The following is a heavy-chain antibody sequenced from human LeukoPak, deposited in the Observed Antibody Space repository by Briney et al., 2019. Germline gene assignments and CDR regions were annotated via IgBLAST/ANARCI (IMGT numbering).Heavy chain of an antibody. D-gene: IGHD6-13*01. V-gene: IGHV4-30-4*08. Sequence: SQTLSLTCTVSGGSISSSDNYWSWIRQPPGKGLEWIGNIYYSRSTYYNPSLKSRVTISVDTSKIQFSLKLSSMSAADTAVYYCARGDLYSSSWYNWGQGTLVTVSS. CDR3: ARGDLYSSSWYN. CDR1: GGSISSSDNY. J-gene: IGHJ4*02. CDR2: IYYSRST.